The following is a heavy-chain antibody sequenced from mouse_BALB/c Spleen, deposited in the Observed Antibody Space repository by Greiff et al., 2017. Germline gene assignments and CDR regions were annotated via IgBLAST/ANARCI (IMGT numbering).Heavy chain of an antibody. CDR3: ARWDYVGYYAMDD. CDR1: GYTFTSYW. J-gene: IGHJ4*01. D-gene: IGHD1-1*01. CDR2: IAPGSGST. Sequence: DLVKPGASVKLSCKASGYTFTSYWINWIKQRPGQGLEWIGRIAPGSGSTYYNEMFKGKATLTVDTSSSTAYIQLSSLSSEDSAVYFCARWDYVGYYAMDDWGQGTSVTVSS. V-gene: IGHV1S41*01.